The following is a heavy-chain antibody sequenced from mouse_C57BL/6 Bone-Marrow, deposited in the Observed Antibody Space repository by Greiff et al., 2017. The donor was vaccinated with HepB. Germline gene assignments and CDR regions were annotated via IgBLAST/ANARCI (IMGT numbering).Heavy chain of an antibody. Sequence: EVKLVESGGGLVKPGGSLKLSCAASGFTFSSYAMSWVRQTPEKRLEWVATISDGGSYTYYPDNVKGRFTISRDNAKNNLYLQMSHLKSEDTAMYYCARRESTMITTGHFDVWGTGTTVTVSS. CDR3: ARRESTMITTGHFDV. V-gene: IGHV5-4*03. J-gene: IGHJ1*03. CDR2: ISDGGSYT. CDR1: GFTFSSYA. D-gene: IGHD2-4*01.